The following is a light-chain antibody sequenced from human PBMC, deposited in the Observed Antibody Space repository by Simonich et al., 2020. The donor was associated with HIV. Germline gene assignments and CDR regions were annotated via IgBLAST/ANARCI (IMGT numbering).Light chain of an antibody. J-gene: IGLJ3*02. Sequence: QSALTQPASVSGSPGQSITISCTGTSSDVGGYNFVSWYQQHPGKAPKLILYAVSNRPSGVSNRFSGSKSGNTASLTISGLQAEDEAAYYCSSYTSSSTWVFGGGTKLTVL. CDR1: SSDVGGYNF. CDR2: AVS. V-gene: IGLV2-14*03. CDR3: SSYTSSSTWV.